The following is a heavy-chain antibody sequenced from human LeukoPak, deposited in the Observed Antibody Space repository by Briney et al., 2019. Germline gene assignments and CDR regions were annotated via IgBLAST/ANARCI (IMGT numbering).Heavy chain of an antibody. J-gene: IGHJ4*02. V-gene: IGHV3-23*01. CDR1: GFTFSNYA. CDR2: ISGSGGST. CDR3: ATDPDYYDSSGYYATIDY. D-gene: IGHD3-22*01. Sequence: PGGSLRLSCAASGFTFSNYAMSWVRQAPGKGLEWVAAISGSGGSTYYADSVKGRSTISRDNSKNTLYLQMNSLRAEDTAVYYCATDPDYYDSSGYYATIDYWGQGTLVTVSS.